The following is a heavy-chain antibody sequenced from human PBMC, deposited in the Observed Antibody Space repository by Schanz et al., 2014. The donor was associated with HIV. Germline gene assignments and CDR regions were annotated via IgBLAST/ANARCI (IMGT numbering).Heavy chain of an antibody. CDR2: ISRSGGTT. J-gene: IGHJ6*02. V-gene: IGHV3-23*01. D-gene: IGHD6-6*01. Sequence: EVRLLESGGRLEHPGGSLRLICAASGLTFGTSAMSWVRQAPGKGLEWVSAISRSGGTTFYSDSVKGRFTISRDNSKNTLYLQMNGLRAEDTAVYYCANTEFPYSSSSDYYYGMDVWGQGTTVTVSS. CDR1: GLTFGTSA. CDR3: ANTEFPYSSSSDYYYGMDV.